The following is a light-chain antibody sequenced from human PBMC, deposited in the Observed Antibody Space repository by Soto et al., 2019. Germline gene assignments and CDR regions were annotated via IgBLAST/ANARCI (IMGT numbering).Light chain of an antibody. J-gene: IGLJ2*01. CDR1: SGHSNYA. V-gene: IGLV4-69*01. CDR2: LNSDGSH. Sequence: QPVLTQSPSASASLGASVKLTCTLSSGHSNYAITWHQQQPQKGPRYLMKLNSDGSHSKGDGIPDRFSGSSSGAERYLTISSLQSEDEADYYCQTWGTGPHVVFGGGTKVTVL. CDR3: QTWGTGPHVV.